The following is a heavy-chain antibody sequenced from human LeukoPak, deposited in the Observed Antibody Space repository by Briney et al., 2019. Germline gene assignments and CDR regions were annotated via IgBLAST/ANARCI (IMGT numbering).Heavy chain of an antibody. CDR1: GYTFSRYY. CDR3: ARGYGDRTLYYYYYYYMDV. D-gene: IGHD4-17*01. V-gene: IGHV1-46*01. J-gene: IGHJ6*03. CDR2: INPSDGST. Sequence: ASVKVSCKASGYTFSRYYIHWVRQAPGQGLEWMGIINPSDGSTSYAQKFQGRVTMTRDMSTSTVYMDLSSLRSEDTAVYYCARGYGDRTLYYYYYYYMDVWGKGTTVTVSS.